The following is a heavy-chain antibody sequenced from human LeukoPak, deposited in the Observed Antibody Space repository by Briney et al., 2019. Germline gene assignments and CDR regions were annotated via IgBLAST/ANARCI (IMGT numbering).Heavy chain of an antibody. CDR1: GGSISSYY. V-gene: IGHV4-59*01. J-gene: IGHJ4*02. D-gene: IGHD3-22*01. CDR3: ARDRSYYDSSGYFDY. Sequence: SETLSLTCTVSGGSISSYYWSWIRQPPGKGLEWIGYIYYSGSTNYNPSPKSRVTISVDTSKNQFSLKLSSVTAADTAVYYCARDRSYYDSSGYFDYWGQGTLVTVSS. CDR2: IYYSGST.